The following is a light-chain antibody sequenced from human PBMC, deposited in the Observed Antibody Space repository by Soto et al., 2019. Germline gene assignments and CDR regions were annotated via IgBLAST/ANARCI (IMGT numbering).Light chain of an antibody. CDR3: GSYASSSTLYV. CDR2: DVS. Sequence: QCVLTQPASVSGAPGQSLTISCTGTSSDVGGYNYVSWYQQHSGKAPKLMIYDVSNQPSGVSNRFSGSKSGNTASLTISGLQAEDEADYYCGSYASSSTLYVFGTGTKVTVL. J-gene: IGLJ1*01. CDR1: SSDVGGYNY. V-gene: IGLV2-14*01.